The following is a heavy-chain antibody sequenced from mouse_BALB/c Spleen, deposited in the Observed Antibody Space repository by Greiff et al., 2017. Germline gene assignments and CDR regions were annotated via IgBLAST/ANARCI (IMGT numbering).Heavy chain of an antibody. J-gene: IGHJ4*01. Sequence: EVKLVESGGGLVKLGGSLKLSCAASGFTFSSYYMSWVRQTPEKRLELVAAINSNGGSTYYPDTVKGRFTISRDNAKNTLYLQMSSLKSEDTALYYCARGYGNYNAMDYWGQGTSVTVSS. CDR1: GFTFSSYY. CDR3: ARGYGNYNAMDY. V-gene: IGHV5-6-2*01. CDR2: INSNGGST. D-gene: IGHD2-10*02.